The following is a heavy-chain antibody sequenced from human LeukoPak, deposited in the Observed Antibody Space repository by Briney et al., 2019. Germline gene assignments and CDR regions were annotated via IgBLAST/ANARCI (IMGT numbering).Heavy chain of an antibody. J-gene: IGHJ5*02. D-gene: IGHD3-10*01. CDR3: ARDMVRGVIIFWFDP. CDR1: GYTFTSYA. CDR2: INAGNGNT. Sequence: GASVKVSCKASGYTFTSYAMHWVRQAPGQRLEWMGWINAGNGNTKYSQKFQGRVTITRDTSASTAYMELSSLRSEDTAVYYCARDMVRGVIIFWFDPWGQGTLVTVSS. V-gene: IGHV1-3*01.